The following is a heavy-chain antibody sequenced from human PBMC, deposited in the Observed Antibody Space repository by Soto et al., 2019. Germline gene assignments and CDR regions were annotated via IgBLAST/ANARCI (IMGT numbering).Heavy chain of an antibody. D-gene: IGHD3-3*01. Sequence: GESVKISCKGSAYSSTSSWTSGVRQMPVTGLEWMGRVDPSDSYTHYSPSFQGDVTIPADKSISTAYLQWSSLKASDTAMYYCARLTPTYYDFWSGPAGGYYGMDVWGQATTVT. CDR3: ARLTPTYYDFWSGPAGGYYGMDV. CDR1: AYSSTSSW. J-gene: IGHJ6*02. V-gene: IGHV5-10-1*01. CDR2: VDPSDSYT.